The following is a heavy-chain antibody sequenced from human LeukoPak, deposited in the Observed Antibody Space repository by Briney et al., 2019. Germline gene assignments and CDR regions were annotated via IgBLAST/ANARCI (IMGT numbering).Heavy chain of an antibody. CDR1: GGSFSGYY. Sequence: PSETLSLTCAVYGGSFSGYYWSWIRQPPGKGLERIGEINHSGSTNSNPSLKSRVTISVDTSKNQFSLKLSSVTAADTAVYYCARGRGYSYGIHYWGQGTLVTVSS. J-gene: IGHJ4*02. V-gene: IGHV4-34*01. CDR3: ARGRGYSYGIHY. CDR2: INHSGST. D-gene: IGHD5-18*01.